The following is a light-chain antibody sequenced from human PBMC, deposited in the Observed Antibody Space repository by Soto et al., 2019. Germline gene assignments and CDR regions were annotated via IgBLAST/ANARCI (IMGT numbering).Light chain of an antibody. CDR3: SSYTSSSTVV. CDR2: DVT. V-gene: IGLV2-14*01. CDR1: SSDVGGYNY. Sequence: QSVLTQPASVSGSPGQSITISCTGTSSDVGGYNYVCWYQQHPGKAPKLIIYDVTNRPSGIANRFSGSKSGNTASLSISGLQAEDEADYYCSSYTSSSTVVFGGGTKLTVL. J-gene: IGLJ2*01.